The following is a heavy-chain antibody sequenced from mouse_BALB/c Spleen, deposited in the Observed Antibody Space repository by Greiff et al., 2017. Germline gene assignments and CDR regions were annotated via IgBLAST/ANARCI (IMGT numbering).Heavy chain of an antibody. V-gene: IGHV1-82*01. CDR3: ARLEPQLGRGYFDY. CDR2: IYPGDGDT. CDR1: GYAFSSYW. J-gene: IGHJ2*01. Sequence: VQLQQSGPELVKPGASVKISCKASGYAFSSYWMNWVKQRPGQGLEWIGRIYPGDGDTNYNGKFKGKATLTADKSSSTAYMQLSSLTSVDSAVYFCARLEPQLGRGYFDYWGQGTTLTVSS. D-gene: IGHD4-1*02.